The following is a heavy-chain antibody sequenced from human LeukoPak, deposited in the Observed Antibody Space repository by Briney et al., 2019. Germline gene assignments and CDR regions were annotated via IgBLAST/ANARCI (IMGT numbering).Heavy chain of an antibody. D-gene: IGHD2-2*01. CDR3: ARVKRKYQLLKPLHETPSHYFDY. V-gene: IGHV4-59*12. CDR1: GGSISSYY. Sequence: SETLSLTCTVSGGSISSYYWSWIRQPPGKGLEWIGYIRYSGSTNYNPSLKSRVTISVDTSKNQFSLKLNSMTAADTAVYYCARVKRKYQLLKPLHETPSHYFDYWGQGTLVTVSS. CDR2: IRYSGST. J-gene: IGHJ4*02.